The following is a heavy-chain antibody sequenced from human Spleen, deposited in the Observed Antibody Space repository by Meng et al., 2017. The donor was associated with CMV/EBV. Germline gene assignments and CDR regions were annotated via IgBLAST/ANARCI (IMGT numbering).Heavy chain of an antibody. CDR1: GGIFRTSA. CDR2: IIPAFGTP. V-gene: IGHV1-69*13. J-gene: IGHJ3*02. D-gene: IGHD3-3*01. CDR3: ARGRFASPNAYDM. Sequence: SVKVSCKASGGIFRTSAITWVRQTPGQGLEWMGGIIPAFGTPNYAQKFQGRVTVTADDSTGTAYLELRSLTSDDTAMYFCARGRFASPNAYDMWGQGTKVTVSS.